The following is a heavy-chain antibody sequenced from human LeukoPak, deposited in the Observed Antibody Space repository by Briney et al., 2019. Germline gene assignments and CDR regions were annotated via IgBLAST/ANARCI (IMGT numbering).Heavy chain of an antibody. CDR1: GLTLRRYW. J-gene: IGHJ4*02. Sequence: GGSPRLSCTAPGLTLRRYWMNWVRQAPGKGLEWVANIKPGGSATSYVDSVKGRFTISRDNVKNSVYLQMNSLRAEDTAVYYCAGGGGWVFYSWGQGTLVTVSA. D-gene: IGHD2-15*01. V-gene: IGHV3-7*04. CDR2: IKPGGSAT. CDR3: AGGGGWVFYS.